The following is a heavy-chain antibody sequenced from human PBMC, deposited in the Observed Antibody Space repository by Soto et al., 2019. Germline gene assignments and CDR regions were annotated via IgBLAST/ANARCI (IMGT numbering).Heavy chain of an antibody. CDR3: ASNSGSYLNEIDY. D-gene: IGHD1-26*01. CDR1: GGTFNTYP. V-gene: IGHV1-46*02. Sequence: GASVKVSCKTSGGTFNTYPISWVRQAPGQGLEWMGIMSPSGSTSYAQKFQGRVTMTRDTSTSKVYMELSSLRSEDTAVYSCASNSGSYLNEIDYWGQGTLVTVS. J-gene: IGHJ4*02. CDR2: MSPSGST.